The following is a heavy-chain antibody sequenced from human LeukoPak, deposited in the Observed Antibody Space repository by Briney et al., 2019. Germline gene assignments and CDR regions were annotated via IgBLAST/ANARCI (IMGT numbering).Heavy chain of an antibody. CDR1: GGSISSSSYY. CDR2: IYYSGST. CDR3: ARRGNYYDSSGYYTPYYFDY. D-gene: IGHD3-22*01. J-gene: IGHJ4*02. V-gene: IGHV4-39*01. Sequence: PSETLSLTCTVSGGSISSSSYYWGWIRQPPGKGLEWIGSIYYSGSTYYNPSLKSRVTISVDTSTNQFSLKLSSVTAADTAVYYCARRGNYYDSSGYYTPYYFDYWGQGTLVTVSS.